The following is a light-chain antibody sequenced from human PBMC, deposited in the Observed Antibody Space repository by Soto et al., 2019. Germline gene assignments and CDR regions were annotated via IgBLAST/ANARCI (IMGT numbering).Light chain of an antibody. CDR3: ATWDDSLSAWV. CDR1: SSNIGINS. CDR2: ASY. J-gene: IGLJ3*02. V-gene: IGLV1-47*02. Sequence: QAVVTQPPSASGTPGQRVTISCSGSSSNIGINSVFWYQQFPGTAPKLLIYASYLRPSGVPDRFSGSKSATSASLAISGLRSEDEADYHCATWDDSLSAWVFGGGTKLTVL.